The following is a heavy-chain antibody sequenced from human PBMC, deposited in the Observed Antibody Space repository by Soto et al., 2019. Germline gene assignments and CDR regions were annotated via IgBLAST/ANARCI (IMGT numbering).Heavy chain of an antibody. J-gene: IGHJ5*02. CDR1: GFTVSDNY. Sequence: EVQVVESGGGLVQPGGSLRLSCAASGFTVSDNYMSWVRQSPGRGLEWVAVIYSGGNTYYADSVKGRFTISRDNSENTLYLQMTSPRAEDTAVYYCARDFHTQNWFDPCGQGTLVTVST. V-gene: IGHV3-66*01. CDR3: ARDFHTQNWFDP. CDR2: IYSGGNT.